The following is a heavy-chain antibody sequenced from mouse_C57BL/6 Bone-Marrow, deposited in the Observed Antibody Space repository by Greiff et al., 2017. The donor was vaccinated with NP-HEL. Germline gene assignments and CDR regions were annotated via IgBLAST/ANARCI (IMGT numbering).Heavy chain of an antibody. CDR2: IYPRSGNT. CDR3: ARDEYSPSTTVVAFDY. Sequence: VQLQQSGAELARPGASVKLSCKASGYTFTSYGISWVKQRTGQGLEWIGEIYPRSGNTYYNEKFKGKATLTADKSSSTAYMELRSLTSEDSAVYACARDEYSPSTTVVAFDYWGQGTTLTVSS. CDR1: GYTFTSYG. J-gene: IGHJ2*01. V-gene: IGHV1-81*01. D-gene: IGHD1-1*01.